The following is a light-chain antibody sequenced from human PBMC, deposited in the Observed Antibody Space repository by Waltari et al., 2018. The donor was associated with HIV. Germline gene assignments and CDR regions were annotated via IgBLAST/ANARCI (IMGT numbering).Light chain of an antibody. J-gene: IGKJ4*01. CDR1: QAIRSY. CDR2: GAS. CDR3: QQIKTLPLT. Sequence: DLQLTQSPSFVFASVGDTVTITCGASQAIRSYVAWYQQRPTKAPKVLLYGASTLQAGVPSRFRGSGSGTEFTLTITSVQPDDFATYYCQQIKTLPLTFGGGTRIDIK. V-gene: IGKV1-9*01.